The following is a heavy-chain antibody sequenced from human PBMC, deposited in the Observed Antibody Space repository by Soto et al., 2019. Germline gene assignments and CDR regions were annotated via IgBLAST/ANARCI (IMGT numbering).Heavy chain of an antibody. Sequence: ASVKVSCKASGYTFTSYGISWVRQAPGQGLEWMGWISAYNGNTNYAQKLQGRVTMTTDTSTSTAYMELRSLRSDDTAVYYCARDHYGDLYYYYGMDVWGQGTTVTVSS. CDR2: ISAYNGNT. J-gene: IGHJ6*02. CDR1: GYTFTSYG. D-gene: IGHD4-17*01. V-gene: IGHV1-18*01. CDR3: ARDHYGDLYYYYGMDV.